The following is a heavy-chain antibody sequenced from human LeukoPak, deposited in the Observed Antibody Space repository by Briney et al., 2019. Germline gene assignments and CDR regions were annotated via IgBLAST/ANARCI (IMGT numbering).Heavy chain of an antibody. V-gene: IGHV3-74*01. CDR3: AASKNY. CDR1: GFTFSNYW. J-gene: IGHJ4*02. CDR2: INTDGSST. Sequence: GGSLRLSCAASGFTFSNYWMHWVRHAPGKGVVWVSRINTDGSSTSYADSVKGRLTISRDNAKNTLYLQMNSLRAEDTAVYYCAASKNYWGQGTLVTVSS. D-gene: IGHD6-6*01.